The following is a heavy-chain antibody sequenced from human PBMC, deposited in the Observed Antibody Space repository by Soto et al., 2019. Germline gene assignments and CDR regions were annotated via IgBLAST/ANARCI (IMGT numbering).Heavy chain of an antibody. D-gene: IGHD2-21*02. CDR1: GGSFSGYY. CDR3: ARQRTSVVTQAYFDV. CDR2: IYYSGRT. V-gene: IGHV4-39*01. Sequence: SETLSLTCAVYGGSFSGYYWGWIRQPPGKGLEWIGSIYYSGRTYNNPSLRSRVSMSIDTSKDQFSLKLKSVTAADTALYFCARQRTSVVTQAYFDVWGPGSLVTVSS. J-gene: IGHJ4*02.